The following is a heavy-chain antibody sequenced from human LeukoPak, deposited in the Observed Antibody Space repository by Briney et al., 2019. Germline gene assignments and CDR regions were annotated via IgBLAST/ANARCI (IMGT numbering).Heavy chain of an antibody. V-gene: IGHV3-48*03. CDR1: GFTFSSYE. D-gene: IGHD1/OR15-1a*01. CDR3: ALDQWRFDY. J-gene: IGHJ4*02. CDR2: ISSSGSTI. Sequence: GGSLRLSCAASGFTFSSYEMNWVRQAPGKGLEWVSYISSSGSTIYYADSVKGRFTISRDNAKNPLYLQMNSLRAEDTAVYYCALDQWRFDYWGQGTLVTVSS.